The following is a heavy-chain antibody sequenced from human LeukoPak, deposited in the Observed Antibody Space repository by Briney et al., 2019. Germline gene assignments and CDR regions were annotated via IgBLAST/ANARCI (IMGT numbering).Heavy chain of an antibody. J-gene: IGHJ6*01. V-gene: IGHV1-58*01. Sequence: SVKVSCKASGFTFTSSAVQWVRQARGQRLEWIGWIVVGSGNTNNAQKFQERVTITRDMSTSTAYMELSSLRSEDTAVYYCAATEGYGSGSYYAYYYGMDVWGKGPRSPSP. CDR3: AATEGYGSGSYYAYYYGMDV. CDR1: GFTFTSSA. CDR2: IVVGSGNT. D-gene: IGHD3-10*01.